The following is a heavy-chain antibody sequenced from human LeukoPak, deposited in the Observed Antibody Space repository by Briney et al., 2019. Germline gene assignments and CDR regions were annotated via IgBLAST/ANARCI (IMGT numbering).Heavy chain of an antibody. V-gene: IGHV3-23*01. CDR2: ISGSGGST. CDR3: AKIKYYYDSSGYPDDY. J-gene: IGHJ4*02. D-gene: IGHD3-22*01. Sequence: GGSLRLSCAASGFTFSSYAMSWVRQAPGKGLEWVSAISGSGGSTYYADSVKGRFTISRDNSKNTLYLQMNSLRAEDTAVYYCAKIKYYYDSSGYPDDYWGQGTLVTVSS. CDR1: GFTFSSYA.